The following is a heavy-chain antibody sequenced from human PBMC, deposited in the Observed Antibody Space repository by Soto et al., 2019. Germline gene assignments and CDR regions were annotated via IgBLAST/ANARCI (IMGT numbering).Heavy chain of an antibody. CDR3: ARDYAYYDSSGYFLDGMDV. V-gene: IGHV3-33*01. J-gene: IGHJ6*02. CDR1: GFTFSSYG. D-gene: IGHD3-22*01. CDR2: IWYDGSNK. Sequence: GGSLRLSCAASGFTFSSYGMHWVRQAPGKGLEWVAVIWYDGSNKYYADSVKGRFTISRDNSKNTLYLQMNSLRAEDTAVYYCARDYAYYDSSGYFLDGMDVWGQGTTVTVSS.